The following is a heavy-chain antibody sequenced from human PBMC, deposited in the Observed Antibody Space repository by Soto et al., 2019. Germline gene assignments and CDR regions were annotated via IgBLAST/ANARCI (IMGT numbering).Heavy chain of an antibody. CDR1: GGSISSSSYY. V-gene: IGHV4-39*01. J-gene: IGHJ6*02. CDR3: ARQAIADYYYYGMDV. Sequence: SETLSLTCTVSGGSISSSSYYWGWIRQPPGKGLEWIGSIYYSGSTYYNPSLKSRVTISVDTSKNQFSLKLSSVTAADTAVYYCARQAIADYYYYGMDVWGQGTTVTVSS. CDR2: IYYSGST.